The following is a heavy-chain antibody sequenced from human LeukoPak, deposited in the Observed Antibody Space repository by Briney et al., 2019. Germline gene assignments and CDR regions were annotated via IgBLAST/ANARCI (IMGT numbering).Heavy chain of an antibody. CDR2: ISERGGST. D-gene: IGHD3-10*01. J-gene: IGHJ4*02. V-gene: IGHV3-23*01. CDR1: GISLTNYA. Sequence: GGSLRLSCVVSGISLTNYAMTWVRQAPGKGLEWVSYISERGGSTTYADSVKGRFTISRDTSLNTLYLQMNNLRAEDTAVYFCAKRGVVIRGILVIGYHQEAYHYDFWGQGVLVTVSS. CDR3: AKRGVVIRGILVIGYHQEAYHYDF.